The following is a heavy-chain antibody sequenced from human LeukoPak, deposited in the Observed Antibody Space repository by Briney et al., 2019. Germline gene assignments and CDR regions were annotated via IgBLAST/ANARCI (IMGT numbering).Heavy chain of an antibody. CDR2: ISWNSGSI. Sequence: GGSLRLSCAASGFTFDDYAMHWVRQAPGKGLEWVPGISWNSGSIGYADSVKGRFTISRDNAKNSLYLQMNSLRAEDTALYYCAKAGYYDSSGYPYYFDYWGQGTLVTVSS. V-gene: IGHV3-9*01. D-gene: IGHD3-22*01. J-gene: IGHJ4*02. CDR3: AKAGYYDSSGYPYYFDY. CDR1: GFTFDDYA.